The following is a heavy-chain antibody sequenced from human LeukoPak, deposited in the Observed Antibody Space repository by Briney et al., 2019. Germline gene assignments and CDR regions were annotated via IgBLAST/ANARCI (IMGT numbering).Heavy chain of an antibody. CDR1: GYTFTSYG. D-gene: IGHD3-3*01. CDR2: ISAYNGNT. V-gene: IGHV1-18*01. Sequence: ASVKVSCKASGYTFTSYGISWVRQAPGQGLEWMGWISAYNGNTNYAQKLQGRVTMTTDTSTSTAYMELRSLRSDDTAVYCCARGGRDDFWSGYYSPFDYWGQGTLVTVSS. CDR3: ARGGRDDFWSGYYSPFDY. J-gene: IGHJ4*02.